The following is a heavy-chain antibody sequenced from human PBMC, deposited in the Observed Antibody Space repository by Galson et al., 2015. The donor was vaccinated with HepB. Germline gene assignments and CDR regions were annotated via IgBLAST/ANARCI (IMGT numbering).Heavy chain of an antibody. CDR2: IYSGGST. D-gene: IGHD3-9*01. Sequence: SLRLSCAASGFTVSSNYMSWVRQAPGKGLEWVSVIYSGGSTYYADSVKGRFTISRDNSKNTLYLQMNSLRAEDTAVYYCARGAGERLRYFDWLPTGPFEYWGREPWSPSPQ. CDR3: ARGAGERLRYFDWLPTGPFEY. J-gene: IGHJ4*02. V-gene: IGHV3-66*01. CDR1: GFTVSSNY.